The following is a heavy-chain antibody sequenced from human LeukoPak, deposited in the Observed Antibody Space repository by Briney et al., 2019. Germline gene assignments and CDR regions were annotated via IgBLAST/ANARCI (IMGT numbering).Heavy chain of an antibody. V-gene: IGHV3-20*04. D-gene: IGHD1-26*01. J-gene: IGHJ5*02. CDR2: INWNGGST. Sequence: GGSLRLSCAASGFTFDDYGMSWVRQAPGKGLEWVSGINWNGGSTGYADSVKGRFTISRDNAKNSLYLQMNSLRAEDTAVYYCARGNSPKWELLGWFDPWGQGTLVTVSS. CDR1: GFTFDDYG. CDR3: ARGNSPKWELLGWFDP.